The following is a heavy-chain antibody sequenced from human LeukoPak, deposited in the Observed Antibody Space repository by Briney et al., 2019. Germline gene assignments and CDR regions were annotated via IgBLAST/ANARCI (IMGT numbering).Heavy chain of an antibody. D-gene: IGHD1-26*01. J-gene: IGHJ4*02. CDR3: ATEFLSEVGASAY. Sequence: GASVKVPCKASGGTFSSYAISWVRQAPGQGLEWMGGIIPIFGTANYAQKFQGRVTMTEDTSTDTAYMELSSLRSEDTAVYYCATEFLSEVGASAYWGQGTLVTVSS. V-gene: IGHV1-69*06. CDR1: GGTFSSYA. CDR2: IIPIFGTA.